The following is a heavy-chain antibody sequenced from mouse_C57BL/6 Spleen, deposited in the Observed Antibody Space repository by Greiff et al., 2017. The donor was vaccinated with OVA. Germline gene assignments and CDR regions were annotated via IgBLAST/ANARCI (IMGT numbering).Heavy chain of an antibody. J-gene: IGHJ2*01. D-gene: IGHD1-1*01. CDR3: TRRGGYYYGFDY. CDR1: GFNIKDDY. CDR2: IDPENGDT. Sequence: VQLQQSGAELVRPGASVKLSCTASGFNIKDDYMHWVKQRPEQGLEWIGWIDPENGDTEYASKFQGKATITADTSSNTAYLQLSSLTSEDTAVYYCTRRGGYYYGFDYWGQGTTLTVSS. V-gene: IGHV14-4*01.